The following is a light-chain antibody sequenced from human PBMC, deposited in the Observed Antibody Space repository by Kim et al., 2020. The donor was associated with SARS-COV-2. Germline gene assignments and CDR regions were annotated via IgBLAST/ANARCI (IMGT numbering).Light chain of an antibody. Sequence: DIQLTQSPSFLSASVGDRVTITFRASQGIISSLAWYQQKPGKAPRLLIYPASILQTGVPSRFSGSGSGTEFTLTITSLQPEDFATYYCQQLNSYPLPFGGGTKVDIK. J-gene: IGKJ4*01. CDR3: QQLNSYPLP. V-gene: IGKV1-9*01. CDR1: QGIISS. CDR2: PAS.